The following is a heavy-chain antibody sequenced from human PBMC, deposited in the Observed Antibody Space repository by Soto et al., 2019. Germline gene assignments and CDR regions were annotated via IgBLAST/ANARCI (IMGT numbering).Heavy chain of an antibody. CDR1: GDSISTNSYS. Sequence: SETLSLTCTVSGDSISTNSYSWGWIRQPPGQGLEWIGLFYYSGSTHYNPSLKSRVTISVDTSKNQFSLKLSSVTAADTAVYYCARTLYSYGPRFDYWGQGTLVTVSS. V-gene: IGHV4-39*07. CDR2: FYYSGST. CDR3: ARTLYSYGPRFDY. J-gene: IGHJ4*02. D-gene: IGHD5-18*01.